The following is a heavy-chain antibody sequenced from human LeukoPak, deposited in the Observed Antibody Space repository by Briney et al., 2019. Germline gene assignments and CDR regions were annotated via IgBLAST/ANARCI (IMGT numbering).Heavy chain of an antibody. CDR3: ASLAGDI. Sequence: GGSLRLSCAASGFTVNSNYMSWVRQAPGKGLEWVSVIHTGGSTYYADSVKGRFTISRDNSKNTLSLQMNSLRVEDTAVYYCASLAGDIWGQGAMATVSS. CDR2: IHTGGST. D-gene: IGHD6-19*01. V-gene: IGHV3-66*02. J-gene: IGHJ3*02. CDR1: GFTVNSNY.